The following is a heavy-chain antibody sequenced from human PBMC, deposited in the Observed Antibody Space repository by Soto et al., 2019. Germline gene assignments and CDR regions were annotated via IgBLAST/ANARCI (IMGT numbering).Heavy chain of an antibody. Sequence: ASVKVSCKASGYTFTSYAISWVRQAPGQGLEWMGGIIPIFGTANYAQKFQGRVTITADESTSTAYMELSSLRSEDTAVYYCARDRALVTRIAVAEDGMDVWGQGTTVTVSS. V-gene: IGHV1-69*13. J-gene: IGHJ6*02. CDR1: GYTFTSYA. D-gene: IGHD6-19*01. CDR3: ARDRALVTRIAVAEDGMDV. CDR2: IIPIFGTA.